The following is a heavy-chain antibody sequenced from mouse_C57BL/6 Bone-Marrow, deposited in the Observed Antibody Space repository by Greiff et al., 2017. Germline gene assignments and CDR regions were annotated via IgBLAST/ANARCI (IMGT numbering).Heavy chain of an antibody. D-gene: IGHD2-3*01. Sequence: EVQLQQSGAELVRPGASVKLSCTASGFNIKDDYMHWVKQRPEQGLEWIGWIDPENGDTEYASKFQGKATITADTSSNTAYLQLSSLTSEDTAVYYCTTEGWLLPWYFDVWGTGTTGTVSS. J-gene: IGHJ1*03. CDR2: IDPENGDT. CDR3: TTEGWLLPWYFDV. CDR1: GFNIKDDY. V-gene: IGHV14-4*01.